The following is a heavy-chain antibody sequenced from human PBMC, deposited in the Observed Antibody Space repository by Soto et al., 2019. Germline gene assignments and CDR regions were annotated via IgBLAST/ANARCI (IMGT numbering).Heavy chain of an antibody. D-gene: IGHD3-10*01. CDR3: EKDLFFYCLGSSLNWFYS. V-gene: IGHV3-23*01. CDR2: ISGSGGST. Sequence: PGGSLRVSRAASGVTFSSYAISWSRQAPGKGLEWVSAISGSGGSTYYADSVKGLFTISRDNSKNTLYLQMNSLRAEDTAVYYCEKDLFFYCLGSSLNWFYSWGQGTPVPVSS. CDR1: GVTFSSYA. J-gene: IGHJ5*01.